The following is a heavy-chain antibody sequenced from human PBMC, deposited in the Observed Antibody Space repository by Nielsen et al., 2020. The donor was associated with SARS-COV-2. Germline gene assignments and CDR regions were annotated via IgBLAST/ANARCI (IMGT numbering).Heavy chain of an antibody. CDR2: IYYSGST. J-gene: IGHJ5*02. V-gene: IGHV4-39*01. CDR1: GGSISSNSYY. CDR3: ARGRNFIVPAAIAPSAWFDP. D-gene: IGHD2-2*01. Sequence: SETLSLTCTVSGGSISSNSYYWGWIRQPPGKGLEWIGSIYYSGSTYYNPSLKSRVTISVDTSKNQFSLKLSSVTAADTAVYYCARGRNFIVPAAIAPSAWFDPWGQGTLVTVSS.